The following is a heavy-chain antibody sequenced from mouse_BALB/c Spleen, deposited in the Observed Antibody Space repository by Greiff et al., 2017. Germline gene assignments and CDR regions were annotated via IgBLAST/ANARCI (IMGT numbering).Heavy chain of an antibody. CDR2: IYPGNVNT. J-gene: IGHJ2*01. CDR3: ARGGFITTVVPPCDY. V-gene: IGHV1S56*01. D-gene: IGHD1-1*01. Sequence: QVQLQQSGPELVKPGASVRISCKASGYTFTSYYIHWVKQRPGQGLEWIGWIYPGNVNTKYNEKFKGKATLTADKSSSTAYMQLSSLTSEDSAVYFCARGGFITTVVPPCDYWGQGTTLTVSS. CDR1: GYTFTSYY.